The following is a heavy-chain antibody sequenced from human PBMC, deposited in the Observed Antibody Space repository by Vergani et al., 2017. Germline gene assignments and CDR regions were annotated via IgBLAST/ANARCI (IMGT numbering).Heavy chain of an antibody. V-gene: IGHV4-34*01. CDR1: GGSFSGYY. Sequence: QVQLQQWGAGLLKPSETLSLTCAVYGGSFSGYYWSWIRQPPGKGLEWVGEINHSGSTNYNPSLKSRVTISVDTSKNQFSLQLGSVTAADTAVYYCARDSGSYAPINYYYGMDVWGQGTTVTVSS. CDR3: ARDSGSYAPINYYYGMDV. D-gene: IGHD1-26*01. CDR2: INHSGST. J-gene: IGHJ6*02.